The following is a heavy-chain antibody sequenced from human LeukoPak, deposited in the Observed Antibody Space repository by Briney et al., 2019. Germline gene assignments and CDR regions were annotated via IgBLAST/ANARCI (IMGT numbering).Heavy chain of an antibody. J-gene: IGHJ4*02. V-gene: IGHV1-69*04. D-gene: IGHD6-13*01. CDR2: IIPIFGIA. CDR1: GGTFSSYA. Sequence: ASVKVSCKASGGTFSSYAISWVRQAPGRGLEWMGRIIPIFGIANYAQRFQGRVTITADKSTSTAYMELSSLRSEDTAVYYCARLSGSAAGRPDPFDYWGQGTLVTVSS. CDR3: ARLSGSAAGRPDPFDY.